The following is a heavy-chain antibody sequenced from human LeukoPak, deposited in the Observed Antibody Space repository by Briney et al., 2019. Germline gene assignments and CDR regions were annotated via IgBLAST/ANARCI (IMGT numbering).Heavy chain of an antibody. J-gene: IGHJ4*02. V-gene: IGHV1-8*01. D-gene: IGHD3-10*01. CDR1: GYTFTSYD. CDR2: MNPNSGNT. CDR3: ARSYGVSYYFDY. Sequence: VASVKVSCKASGYTFTSYDINWVRQATGQGLEWMGWMNPNSGNTGYAQKFQGRVTMTRNTSISTAYMELSSLRSEDTAVYYCARSYGVSYYFDYWGQGTLVTVSS.